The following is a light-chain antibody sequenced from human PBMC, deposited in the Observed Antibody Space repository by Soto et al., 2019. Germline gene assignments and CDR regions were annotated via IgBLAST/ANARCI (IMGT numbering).Light chain of an antibody. V-gene: IGKV3-11*01. CDR2: DAS. CDR1: LSVSSF. Sequence: EIVLTQSPATLSLSPGERATLSCRASLSVSSFLAWYQQKPGQAPRLLISDASNRATGIPGRSSGSGSGTDFSLTISSLEPEDFAVYYCQQRSNWPWTFGQGTKVEIK. J-gene: IGKJ1*01. CDR3: QQRSNWPWT.